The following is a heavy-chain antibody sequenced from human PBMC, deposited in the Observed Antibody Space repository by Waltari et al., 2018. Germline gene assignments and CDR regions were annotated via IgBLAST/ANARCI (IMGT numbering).Heavy chain of an antibody. CDR3: ARRYYDFWSGYKGGMDV. CDR2: INTNTGNP. J-gene: IGHJ6*02. V-gene: IGHV7-4-1*02. D-gene: IGHD3-3*01. Sequence: QVQLVQSGSDLKTPGASVEVYCHASGYTFNSYAMNLVREPHGQGLEWVGWINTNTGNPTYAQGFTGRFVFSLDTSVSTAYLQISSLKAEDTAVYYCARRYYDFWSGYKGGMDVWGQGTTVTVSS. CDR1: GYTFNSYA.